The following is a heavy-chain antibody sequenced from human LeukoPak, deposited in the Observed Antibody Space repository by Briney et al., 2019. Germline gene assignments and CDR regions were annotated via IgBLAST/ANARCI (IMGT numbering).Heavy chain of an antibody. Sequence: PGGSLRLTCAASGFTFSSYDMHWVRQAPGRGLDWVSAIGIAGDTYYPDSVKGRFTISRENAKNSMYLQMNSLKDGDTAVYYCIRGGIQVSGIDAFDIWGQGTMVTVSS. CDR1: GFTFSSYD. CDR2: IGIAGDT. V-gene: IGHV3-13*01. D-gene: IGHD5/OR15-5a*01. CDR3: IRGGIQVSGIDAFDI. J-gene: IGHJ3*02.